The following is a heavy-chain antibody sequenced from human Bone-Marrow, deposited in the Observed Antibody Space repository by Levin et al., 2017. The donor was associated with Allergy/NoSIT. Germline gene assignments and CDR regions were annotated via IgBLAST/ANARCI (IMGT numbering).Heavy chain of an antibody. CDR1: GYTFTGYY. V-gene: IGHV1-2*06. Sequence: ASVKVSCKASGYTFTGYYMHWVRQAPGQGLEWMGRINPNSGGTNYAQKFQGRVTMTRDTSISTAYMELSRLRSDDTAVYYCARDGIVVVVAATRRPNWFDPWGQGTLVTVSS. CDR2: INPNSGGT. CDR3: ARDGIVVVVAATRRPNWFDP. D-gene: IGHD2-15*01. J-gene: IGHJ5*02.